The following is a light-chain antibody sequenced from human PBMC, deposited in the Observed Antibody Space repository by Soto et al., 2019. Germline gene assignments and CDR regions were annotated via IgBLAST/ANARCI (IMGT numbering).Light chain of an antibody. V-gene: IGLV2-14*01. J-gene: IGLJ1*01. Sequence: QSALTQPASLSGSPGQSITISCTGTSSDVGGYNYVSWYQQHPGKAPKLMIYDVSNRPSGVSNRFSGSKSGNTASLTISGLQAEDEADYYCSSYTSSSTSYVFGTGTKLTVL. CDR3: SSYTSSSTSYV. CDR1: SSDVGGYNY. CDR2: DVS.